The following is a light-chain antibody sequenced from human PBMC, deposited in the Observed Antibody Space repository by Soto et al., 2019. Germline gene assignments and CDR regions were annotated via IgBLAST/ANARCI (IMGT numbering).Light chain of an antibody. V-gene: IGKV3-11*01. CDR1: HSVSSY. CDR2: DAS. CDR3: LHYGGSPLT. Sequence: VLTPVPATLAFSPGETATHSSRASHSVSSYVGWYQQKPGQAPRLLIDDASNGATGIPAMCSGSGSGAVFTLTIGRLETGDVAVYCCLHYGGSPLTFGQGTRLEIK. J-gene: IGKJ5*01.